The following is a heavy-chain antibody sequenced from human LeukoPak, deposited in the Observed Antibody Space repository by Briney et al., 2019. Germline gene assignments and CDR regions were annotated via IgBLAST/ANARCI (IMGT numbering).Heavy chain of an antibody. CDR1: GGSISSSNW. J-gene: IGHJ6*02. CDR2: IYHSGST. Sequence: SETLSLTCAVSGGSISSSNWWSRVRQPPGKGLEWIGEIYHSGSTNYNPSLKSRVTISVDKSKNQFSLKLSSVTAADTAVYYCASRVPYYYGMDVWGQGTTVTVSS. D-gene: IGHD6-6*01. V-gene: IGHV4-4*02. CDR3: ASRVPYYYGMDV.